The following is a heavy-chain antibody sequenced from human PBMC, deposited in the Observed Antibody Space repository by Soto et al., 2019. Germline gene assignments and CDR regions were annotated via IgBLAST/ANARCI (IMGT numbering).Heavy chain of an antibody. CDR2: IYYSGST. D-gene: IGHD5-18*01. V-gene: IGHV4-59*11. J-gene: IGHJ5*02. CDR3: ARRSQLWTNNWFDP. CDR1: DGKIVDHD. Sequence: SVTKCLTCSVSDGKIVDHDGSWIRKKPGKGLEWIGYIYYSGSTNYNPSLKSRVTISVDTSKNQFSLKLSSVTAADTDVYYCARRSQLWTNNWFDPWGQGTLVTVSS.